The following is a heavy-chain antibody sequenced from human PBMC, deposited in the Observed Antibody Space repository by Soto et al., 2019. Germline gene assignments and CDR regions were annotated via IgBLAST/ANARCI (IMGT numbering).Heavy chain of an antibody. CDR1: GFSLSTSGVG. V-gene: IGHV2-5*02. CDR2: IYWDDDK. D-gene: IGHD6-13*01. CDR3: AYRQKYSTSWYSGWFDP. J-gene: IGHJ5*02. Sequence: QIPLKESGPTLVIPAQTLTLTCTFSGFSLSTSGVGVGWIRQPPGKALEWLALIYWDDDKRYNPSLKTRLTITKDTSINQVVLTMTNINPVDTATYYCAYRQKYSTSWYSGWFDPWGQGTLVTVSS.